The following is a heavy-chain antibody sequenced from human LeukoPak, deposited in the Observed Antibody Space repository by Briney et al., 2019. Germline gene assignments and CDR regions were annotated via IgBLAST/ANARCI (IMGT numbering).Heavy chain of an antibody. CDR3: ARSRGIPEYYFDY. CDR2: TIPIFGIA. V-gene: IGHV1-69*13. Sequence: SVKVSCKASGGTFSSYAISWVRQAPGQGLEWMGGTIPIFGIANYAQKFQGRVTITADESTSTAYMELSSLRSEDTAVYYCARSRGIPEYYFDYWGQGTLVTVSS. CDR1: GGTFSSYA. J-gene: IGHJ4*02. D-gene: IGHD2-21*01.